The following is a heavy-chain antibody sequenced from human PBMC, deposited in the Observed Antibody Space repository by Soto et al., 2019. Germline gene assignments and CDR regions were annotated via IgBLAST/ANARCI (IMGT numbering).Heavy chain of an antibody. Sequence: SETLSLTCTVSGGSISSYYWSWIRQPPGKGLEWIGEINHSGSTNYNPSLKSRVTISVDTSKNQFSLKLSSVTAADTAVYYCAREGSYYYDSSGYYYPFDYWGQGTLVTVSS. CDR3: AREGSYYYDSSGYYYPFDY. D-gene: IGHD3-22*01. CDR2: INHSGST. CDR1: GGSISSYY. J-gene: IGHJ4*02. V-gene: IGHV4-34*01.